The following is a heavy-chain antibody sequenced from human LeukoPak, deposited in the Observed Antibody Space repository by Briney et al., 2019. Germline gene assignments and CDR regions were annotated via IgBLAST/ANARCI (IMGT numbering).Heavy chain of an antibody. J-gene: IGHJ5*02. V-gene: IGHV1-69*05. Sequence: SVKVSCEASGGTFSSYAISWVRQAPGQGLEWMGGIIPIFGTANYAQKFQGRVTITTDESTSTAYMELSSLRSEDTAVYYCARDPTQGYYDFWSGYYKGWFDPWGREPWSPSPQ. D-gene: IGHD3-3*01. CDR2: IIPIFGTA. CDR3: ARDPTQGYYDFWSGYYKGWFDP. CDR1: GGTFSSYA.